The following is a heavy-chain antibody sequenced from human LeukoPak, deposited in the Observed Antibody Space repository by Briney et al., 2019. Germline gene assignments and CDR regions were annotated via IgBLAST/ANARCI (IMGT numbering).Heavy chain of an antibody. Sequence: SETLSLTCTVSGGSISSYYWSWIRQPPGKGLEWIGYIYYSGSTNYNPSLKSRVTISVDTSKNQFSLKPSSVTAADTAVYYCAREVGATADGAFDIWGQGPMVTVSS. CDR3: AREVGATADGAFDI. CDR2: IYYSGST. J-gene: IGHJ3*02. V-gene: IGHV4-59*01. CDR1: GGSISSYY. D-gene: IGHD1-26*01.